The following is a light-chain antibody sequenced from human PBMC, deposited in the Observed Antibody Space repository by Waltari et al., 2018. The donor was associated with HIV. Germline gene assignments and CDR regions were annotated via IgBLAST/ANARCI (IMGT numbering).Light chain of an antibody. J-gene: IGKJ2*01. V-gene: IGKV1-39*01. CDR3: QQSYTTPHT. Sequence: DIQMTQSPSSLSASVGDRVTITCRASQSIRSYLNWYQQKPGKAPKLLIYAASSLQSGVPSRLSGSGSGTEFTLISSSLQPEDFATYYCQQSYTTPHTCGQGTKLEI. CDR2: AAS. CDR1: QSIRSY.